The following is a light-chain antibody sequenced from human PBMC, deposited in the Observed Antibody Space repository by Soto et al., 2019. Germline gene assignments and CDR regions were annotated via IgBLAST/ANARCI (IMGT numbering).Light chain of an antibody. CDR2: EAS. V-gene: IGLV2-18*01. CDR3: SLYTSENTYV. J-gene: IGLJ1*01. CDR1: STDFVSYNR. Sequence: QAVLTQPRSLSGSPGQSVTISYTGTSTDFVSYNRVSWYQQPPGTAPKLIIYEASNRPSGVPDRFSGSKSGNTASLTISGLQAADEADYYCSLYTSENTYVFGTGTKVTVL.